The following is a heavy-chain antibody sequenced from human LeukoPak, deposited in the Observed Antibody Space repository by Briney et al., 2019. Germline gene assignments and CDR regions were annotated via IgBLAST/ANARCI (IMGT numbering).Heavy chain of an antibody. D-gene: IGHD1-1*01. Sequence: GGSLRLSCAASGFTVSINYMSWGRQAPGEGLEWVSVIYTTGKTYYADSVKGRFSISRDNSKNTVYLQMNSLRAEDTAVYYCAKVSPTGRAFDCWGQGTLVTVSS. CDR3: AKVSPTGRAFDC. CDR1: GFTVSINY. CDR2: IYTTGKT. J-gene: IGHJ4*02. V-gene: IGHV3-53*01.